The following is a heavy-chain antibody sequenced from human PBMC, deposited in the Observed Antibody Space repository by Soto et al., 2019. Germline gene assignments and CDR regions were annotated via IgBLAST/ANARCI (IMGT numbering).Heavy chain of an antibody. D-gene: IGHD2-2*01. J-gene: IGHJ6*02. V-gene: IGHV1-69*01. CDR1: GGTFSSYA. CDR2: IIPIFGTA. CDR3: ARSDIVVVPAAIVEYYYYYGMDV. Sequence: QVQLVQSGAEVKKPGSSVKVSCKASGGTFSSYAISWVRQAPGQGLEWMGGIIPIFGTANYAQKFQGRVTITADESTSTAYMELSSLRSEDTAVYYCARSDIVVVPAAIVEYYYYYGMDVWGQGTTVTVSS.